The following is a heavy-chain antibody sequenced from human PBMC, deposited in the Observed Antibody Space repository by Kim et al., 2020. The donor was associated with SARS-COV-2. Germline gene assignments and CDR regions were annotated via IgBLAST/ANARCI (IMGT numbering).Heavy chain of an antibody. D-gene: IGHD2-15*01. CDR2: IYSGGST. CDR1: GFTVSSNY. CDR3: AREPQPGYCSGGSCYDAYYYGMDV. V-gene: IGHV3-53*01. Sequence: GGSLRLSCAASGFTVSSNYMSWVRQAPGKGLEWVSVIYSGGSTYYADSVKGRFTISRDNSKNTLYLQMNSLRAEDTAVYYCAREPQPGYCSGGSCYDAYYYGMDVWGQGTTVTISS. J-gene: IGHJ6*02.